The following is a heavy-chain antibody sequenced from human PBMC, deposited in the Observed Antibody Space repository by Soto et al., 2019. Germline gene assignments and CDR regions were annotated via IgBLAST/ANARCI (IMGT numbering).Heavy chain of an antibody. CDR3: ARDEYSSSWYFTEYFQH. Sequence: GGSLRLSCAASGFTFSSYSMNWVRQAPGKGLEWVSYISSSSSTIYYADSVKGRFTISRDNAKNSLYLQINSLRDEDTAVYYCARDEYSSSWYFTEYFQHWGQGTLVTVSS. J-gene: IGHJ1*01. V-gene: IGHV3-48*02. CDR2: ISSSSSTI. CDR1: GFTFSSYS. D-gene: IGHD6-13*01.